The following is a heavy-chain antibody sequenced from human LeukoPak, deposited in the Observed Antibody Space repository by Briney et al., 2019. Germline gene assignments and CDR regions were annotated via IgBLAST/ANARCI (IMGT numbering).Heavy chain of an antibody. J-gene: IGHJ4*02. CDR2: VDPEDGET. CDR1: GYTFTDYY. V-gene: IGHV1-69-2*01. CDR3: ATEWATSASDY. D-gene: IGHD2-2*01. Sequence: ASVKVSCKVSGYTFTDYYMHWVQQAPGKGLEWMGLVDPEDGETIYTEKFQGRVTIPADTSTDTAYMELSSLRSEDTAVYYCATEWATSASDYWGQGTLVTVSS.